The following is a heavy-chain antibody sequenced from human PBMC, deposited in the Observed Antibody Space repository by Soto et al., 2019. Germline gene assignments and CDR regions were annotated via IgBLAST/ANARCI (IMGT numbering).Heavy chain of an antibody. J-gene: IGHJ6*04. V-gene: IGHV3-33*01. CDR1: GFTFSNYG. D-gene: IGHD2-21*01. Sequence: SLRLSCAASGFTFSNYGMHWVRQAPGKGLEWVSVIWYDCNNKYYAESVKGRFTISRDNSKNTLYLQMNSLRAEDTAVYYCASDTCGSADCIEYFFDVWGKGTTVTVSS. CDR3: ASDTCGSADCIEYFFDV. CDR2: IWYDCNNK.